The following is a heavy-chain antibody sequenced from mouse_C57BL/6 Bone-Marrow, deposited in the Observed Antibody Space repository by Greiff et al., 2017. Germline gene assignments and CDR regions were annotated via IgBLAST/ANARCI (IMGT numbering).Heavy chain of an antibody. J-gene: IGHJ4*01. CDR1: GYTFTSYG. CDR2: IYPRSGNT. D-gene: IGHD3-2*02. CDR3: ARRGRRAQATFPYDMDD. Sequence: QVQLQQSGAELARPGASVKLSCKASGYTFTSYGISWVKQRTGQGLEWIGEIYPRSGNTYYNEKFKGKATLTADKSSSTAYMELRSLTSEDSAVYFCARRGRRAQATFPYDMDDWGQGTSVTVSS. V-gene: IGHV1-81*01.